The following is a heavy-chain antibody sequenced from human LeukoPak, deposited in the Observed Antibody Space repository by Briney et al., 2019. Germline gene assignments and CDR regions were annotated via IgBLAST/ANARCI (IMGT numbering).Heavy chain of an antibody. J-gene: IGHJ4*02. Sequence: LSGGSLRLSCAASGFTFSSYGMSWVRQAPGKGLEWVSAISGSGGSTYYADSVKGRFIISRDNSKNTLYLQTNSLRAEDTAVYYCAKFALRYCSGGSCHPFDYWGQGTLVTVSS. D-gene: IGHD2-15*01. CDR3: AKFALRYCSGGSCHPFDY. V-gene: IGHV3-23*01. CDR1: GFTFSSYG. CDR2: ISGSGGST.